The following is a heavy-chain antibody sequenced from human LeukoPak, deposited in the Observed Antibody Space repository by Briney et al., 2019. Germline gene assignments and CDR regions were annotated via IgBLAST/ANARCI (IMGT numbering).Heavy chain of an antibody. CDR3: ARGLQQWPRDY. D-gene: IGHD6-19*01. Sequence: PSETLSLTCTVSGGSISSSSYYWGWIRQPPGKGLEWIGSIYYSGSTYYNPSLKSRVTISVDRSKNQFSLKLSSVTAADTAVYYCARGLQQWPRDYWGQGTLVTVSS. CDR2: IYYSGST. J-gene: IGHJ4*02. CDR1: GGSISSSSYY. V-gene: IGHV4-39*07.